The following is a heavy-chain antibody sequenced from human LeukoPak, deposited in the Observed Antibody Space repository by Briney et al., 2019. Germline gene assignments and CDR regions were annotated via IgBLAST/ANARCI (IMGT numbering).Heavy chain of an antibody. CDR2: ISGSGGST. Sequence: GGSLRLSCAASGFTFSSYAMSWVRQAPGKGREWVSAISGSGGSTYYADSVKGRFTISRDNSKNKLYLQMNSLRAEDKAVYYCAKVGGSGSYYKSYFDYWGQGTLVTVSS. CDR1: GFTFSSYA. CDR3: AKVGGSGSYYKSYFDY. D-gene: IGHD3-10*01. J-gene: IGHJ4*02. V-gene: IGHV3-23*01.